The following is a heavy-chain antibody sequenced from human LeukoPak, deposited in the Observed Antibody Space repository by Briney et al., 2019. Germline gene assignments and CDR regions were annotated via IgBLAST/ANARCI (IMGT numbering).Heavy chain of an antibody. J-gene: IGHJ4*02. D-gene: IGHD3-10*01. CDR2: IYWDDDK. CDR1: GFSLSTSGVS. CDR3: ARSYYSNSGDF. V-gene: IGHV2-5*02. Sequence: SGPTLVNPTQTLTLTCTFSGFSLSTSGVSVGWIRQSPGRAVEWLAVIYWDDDKRYSPSLKSRLTITKDTSKSQVVLTMTNMDPVDTATYYCARSYYSNSGDFWGQGTMVTVSS.